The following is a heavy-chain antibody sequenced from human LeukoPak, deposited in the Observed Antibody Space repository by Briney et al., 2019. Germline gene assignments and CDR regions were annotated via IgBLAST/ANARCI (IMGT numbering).Heavy chain of an antibody. V-gene: IGHV5-51*01. Sequence: GESLKISCKGSGYSFSNSRIAWVRQMPGEGLEWMGIIHPGDSDTRIRLSFQGLVTISADKSTSTAYPKWNSLKASDTAMYYCARGLFSHLDYFDNWGQGTLVTVSS. CDR3: ARGLFSHLDYFDN. CDR2: IHPGDSDT. J-gene: IGHJ4*02. CDR1: GYSFSNSR.